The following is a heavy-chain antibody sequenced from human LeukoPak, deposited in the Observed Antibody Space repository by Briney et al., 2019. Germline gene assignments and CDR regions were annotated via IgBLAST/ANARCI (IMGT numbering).Heavy chain of an antibody. Sequence: GGSLRLSCAASGLTFSNAWVNWVRQAPGKGLEVVGRIRSKSDGGTTDYAGPVKGRFTISRDDSKSTLYLQMNSLKTEDTALYYCTTCDWWFGEGDVWGQGTMVTVSS. CDR3: TTCDWWFGEGDV. CDR2: IRSKSDGGTT. V-gene: IGHV3-15*01. CDR1: GLTFSNAW. J-gene: IGHJ3*01. D-gene: IGHD3-10*01.